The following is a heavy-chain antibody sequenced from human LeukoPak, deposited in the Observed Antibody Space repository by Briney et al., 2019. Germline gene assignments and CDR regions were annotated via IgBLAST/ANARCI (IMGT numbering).Heavy chain of an antibody. Sequence: QPGGSLRLSCAASGFTFSSYAMSWVRQAPGKGLEWVSAISGSGGSTYYADSVKGRFTISRDNSKNTLYLQMNSLRAEDTAVYYCAKDFTPTYYYDSSGYSTWGQGTLVTVSS. CDR3: AKDFTPTYYYDSSGYST. CDR2: ISGSGGST. V-gene: IGHV3-23*01. CDR1: GFTFSSYA. D-gene: IGHD3-22*01. J-gene: IGHJ5*02.